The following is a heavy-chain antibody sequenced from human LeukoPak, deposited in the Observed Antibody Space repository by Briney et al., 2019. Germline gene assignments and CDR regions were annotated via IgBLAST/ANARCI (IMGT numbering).Heavy chain of an antibody. D-gene: IGHD3-10*01. J-gene: IGHJ4*02. V-gene: IGHV1-69*06. CDR3: ARDGGSILWFGELLYY. CDR2: IIPIFGTA. CDR1: GGTFSSYA. Sequence: ASVKVSCKASGGTFSSYAISWVRQAPGQGLEWMGGIIPIFGTANYAQKFQGRVTITADKSTSTAYMELNSLRAEDTAVYYCARDGGSILWFGELLYYWGQGTLVTVSS.